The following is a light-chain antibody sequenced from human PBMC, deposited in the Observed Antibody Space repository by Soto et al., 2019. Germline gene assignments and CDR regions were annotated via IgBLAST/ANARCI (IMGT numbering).Light chain of an antibody. CDR1: QSVSSN. CDR2: GAS. J-gene: IGKJ1*01. Sequence: EIVMTQSPATLSVSPGERATLSCRASQSVSSNLAWYQQKPGQAPRLLIYGASTRATGIPARFSGSGSGTEFTLTISSLPSEDFAVYYCQQYNNWPPWPFGQGTKVEIK. V-gene: IGKV3-15*01. CDR3: QQYNNWPPWP.